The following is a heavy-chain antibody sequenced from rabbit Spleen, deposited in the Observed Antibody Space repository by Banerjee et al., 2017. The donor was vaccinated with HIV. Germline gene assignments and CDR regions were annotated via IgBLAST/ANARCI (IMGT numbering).Heavy chain of an antibody. Sequence: EESGGGLVKPGASLTLTCTASGVSFSNNHYMCWVRQAPGKGLEWIACIEGGSSAFSYFASWAKGRFTISKTSSTTVTLQMTSLTAADTATYVCARDLVAVIGWNFNLWGPGTLVTVS. CDR3: ARDLVAVIGWNFNL. V-gene: IGHV1S40*01. CDR1: GVSFSNNHY. D-gene: IGHD1-1*01. CDR2: IEGGSSAFS. J-gene: IGHJ4*01.